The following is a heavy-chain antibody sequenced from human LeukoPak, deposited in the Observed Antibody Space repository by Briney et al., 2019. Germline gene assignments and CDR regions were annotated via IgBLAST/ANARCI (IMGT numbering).Heavy chain of an antibody. CDR2: INPNSGGT. V-gene: IGHV1-2*02. J-gene: IGHJ4*02. CDR3: ARVRADSSGWYGSYNY. D-gene: IGHD6-19*01. CDR1: GYTFTGYY. Sequence: ASVKVSCKASGYTFTGYYMHWVRQAPGQGPEWMGWINPNSGGTNYAQKFQGRVTMTRDTSISTAYMELSRLRSDDTAVYYCARVRADSSGWYGSYNYWGQGTLVTVSS.